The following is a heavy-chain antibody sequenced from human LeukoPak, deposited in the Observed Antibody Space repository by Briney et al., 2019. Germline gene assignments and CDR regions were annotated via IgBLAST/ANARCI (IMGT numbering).Heavy chain of an antibody. CDR3: ARPVSSGWYHGWFDP. CDR2: INNSGST. Sequence: SETLSLTCAVYGGSFSGYYWSWVRQPPGKGLEWVGEINNSGSTNYNPSLKRRVSISVYTSKNQFSLKLSFVTAADTAVYYCARPVSSGWYHGWFDPWGQGTLVTVSS. J-gene: IGHJ5*02. CDR1: GGSFSGYY. V-gene: IGHV4-34*01. D-gene: IGHD6-19*01.